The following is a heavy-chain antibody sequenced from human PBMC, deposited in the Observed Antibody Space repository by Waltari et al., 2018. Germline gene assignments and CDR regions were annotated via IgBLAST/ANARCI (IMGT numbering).Heavy chain of an antibody. CDR2: IYYSGST. Sequence: QVQLQESGPGLVKPSENLSITCTVSVGSISSYSWSWIRQPQGKGLEWIGYIYYSGSTNYNPSLKSRVTISVDTSKNQFSLKLSSVTAADTAVYYCARDDTYYDSSGYYYNAFDIWGQGTMVTVSS. CDR1: VGSISSYS. D-gene: IGHD3-22*01. V-gene: IGHV4-59*01. J-gene: IGHJ3*02. CDR3: ARDDTYYDSSGYYYNAFDI.